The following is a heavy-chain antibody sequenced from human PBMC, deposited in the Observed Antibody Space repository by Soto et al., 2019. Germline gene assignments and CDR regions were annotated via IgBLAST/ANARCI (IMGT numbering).Heavy chain of an antibody. D-gene: IGHD1-1*01. V-gene: IGHV1-18*01. CDR1: GYTFTSYC. CDR2: ISAHNGNT. CDR3: ARGRYGDY. J-gene: IGHJ4*02. Sequence: QVHLVQSGAEVKKPGASVKVSCRASGYTFTSYCITWVRQAAGQGLEWMGWISAHNGNTDYAQKLQGRVIVTRDTSTSTAYMELRSPISDDTAVYYCARGRYGDYWGQGALVTVSS.